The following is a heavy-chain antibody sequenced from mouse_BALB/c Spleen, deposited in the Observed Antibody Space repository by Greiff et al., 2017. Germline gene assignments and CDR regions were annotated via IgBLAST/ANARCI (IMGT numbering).Heavy chain of an antibody. Sequence: VQLKESGGGLVQPGGSRKLSCAASGFTFSSFGMHWVRQAPEKGLEWVAYISSGSSTIYYADTLKGRFTISRDNPKNTLFLQMTSLRSEDTAMYYCAREIYYGYGDWGQGTTLTVSS. J-gene: IGHJ2*01. V-gene: IGHV5-17*02. CDR1: GFTFSSFG. CDR3: AREIYYGYGD. D-gene: IGHD2-2*01. CDR2: ISSGSSTI.